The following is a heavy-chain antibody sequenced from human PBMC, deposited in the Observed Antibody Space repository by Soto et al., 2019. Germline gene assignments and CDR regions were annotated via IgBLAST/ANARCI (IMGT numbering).Heavy chain of an antibody. CDR1: GGSISSYY. J-gene: IGHJ3*02. V-gene: IGHV4-59*01. CDR3: ARGWFGELLFSDDAFDI. D-gene: IGHD3-10*01. Sequence: SETLSLTCTVSGGSISSYYWSWIRQPPGKGLEWIGYIYYSGSTNYNPSLKSRVTISVDTSKNQFSLKLSSVTAADTAVYYCARGWFGELLFSDDAFDIWGQGTMVTGSS. CDR2: IYYSGST.